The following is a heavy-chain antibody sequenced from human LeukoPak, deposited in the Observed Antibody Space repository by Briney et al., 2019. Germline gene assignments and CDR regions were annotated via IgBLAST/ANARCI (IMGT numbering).Heavy chain of an antibody. CDR1: GGSISSYY. J-gene: IGHJ6*03. CDR2: IYISGSGST. Sequence: PSETLSLTCTVSGGSISSYYWSWIRQPAGKGLEWIGRIYISGSGSTNYNPSLKSRVTMSVDTSKNQFSLKPSSVTAADTAVYYCARDKRVAVARTYIYYYYMDVWGNGTTVTISS. D-gene: IGHD6-19*01. CDR3: ARDKRVAVARTYIYYYYMDV. V-gene: IGHV4-4*07.